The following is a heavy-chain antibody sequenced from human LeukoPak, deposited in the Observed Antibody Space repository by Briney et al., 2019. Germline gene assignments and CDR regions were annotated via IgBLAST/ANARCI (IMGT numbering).Heavy chain of an antibody. Sequence: ASVKVSCKASGYTFTNYDINWVRQATGQGLQWMGWMNPDSGNTGYAQKFQGRGAMTRDTSISTAYMELSSLRSEDTAVYYCASRVYDSSGYYDFDYWGQGTLVTVSS. J-gene: IGHJ4*02. CDR2: MNPDSGNT. CDR3: ASRVYDSSGYYDFDY. V-gene: IGHV1-8*01. D-gene: IGHD3-22*01. CDR1: GYTFTNYD.